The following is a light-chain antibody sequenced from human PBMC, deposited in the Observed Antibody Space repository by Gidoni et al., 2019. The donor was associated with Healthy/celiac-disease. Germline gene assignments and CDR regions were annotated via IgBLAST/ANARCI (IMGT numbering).Light chain of an antibody. CDR2: KDS. CDR3: QSADSSAVV. V-gene: IGLV3-25*03. J-gene: IGLJ2*01. Sequence: SYELTQPPSVSVSPGQTARITCSGDALPKQYAYWYQQKPGQAPVLVIYKDSERPSGIPERFSGPRSGTTVPLTISGVQAEDEADYYCQSADSSAVVFGGGTKLTVL. CDR1: ALPKQY.